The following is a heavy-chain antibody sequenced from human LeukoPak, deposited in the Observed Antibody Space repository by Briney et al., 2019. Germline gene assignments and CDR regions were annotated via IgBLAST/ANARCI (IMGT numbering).Heavy chain of an antibody. CDR1: GFTFSSYG. CDR3: AEDPYFDY. V-gene: IGHV3-30*18. CDR2: ISYDGSNK. J-gene: IGHJ4*02. Sequence: GGSLRLSCAASGFTFSSYGMHWVRQAPGKGLEWVAVISYDGSNKYYADSVKGRFTISRDNSKNTLYLQMNSLRAEDTAVYYCAEDPYFDYWGQGTLVTVSS.